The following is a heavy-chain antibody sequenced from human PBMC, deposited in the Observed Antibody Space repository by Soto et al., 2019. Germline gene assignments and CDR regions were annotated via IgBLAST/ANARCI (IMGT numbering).Heavy chain of an antibody. J-gene: IGHJ4*02. CDR1: GDSVSSNSAA. D-gene: IGHD3-22*01. V-gene: IGHV6-1*01. CDR3: AGTSLSSGYFLFDY. Sequence: SQTLSLTCVISGDSVSSNSAAWNWIRQSPSRGLEWLGRTYYRSRWYNDYAVSVKSRITINPDTSKKKFSLKLSSVTAADTAVYYCAGTSLSSGYFLFDYWGQGALVTVSS. CDR2: TYYRSRWYN.